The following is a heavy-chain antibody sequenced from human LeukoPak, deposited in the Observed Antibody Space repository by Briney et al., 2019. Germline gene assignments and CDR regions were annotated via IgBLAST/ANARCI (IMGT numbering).Heavy chain of an antibody. V-gene: IGHV4-59*08. Sequence: SETLSLTCTVSGGSISSYYWSWIRQPPGKGLEWIGYIYYSGSTNYNPSLKSRVTISVDTSKNQFSLKLSSVTAADTAVYYCARLHPNYYYFDYWGQGTLVTVSS. D-gene: IGHD5-24*01. CDR2: IYYSGST. CDR1: GGSISSYY. CDR3: ARLHPNYYYFDY. J-gene: IGHJ4*02.